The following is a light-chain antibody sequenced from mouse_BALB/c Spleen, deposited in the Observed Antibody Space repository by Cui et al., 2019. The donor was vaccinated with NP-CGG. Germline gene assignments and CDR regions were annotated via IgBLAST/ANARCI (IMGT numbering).Light chain of an antibody. J-gene: IGLJ1*01. CDR3: ALWYSNHWV. Sequence: QAVVTQVSALTTSPGETVTLTCRSSTEAVTTSNYANWVQEKSDHLFTGLIGGTNNRAPGVPARFLGSLIGDKAALTITGAQTEDEAIYFCALWYSNHWVFGGGTKLTVL. V-gene: IGLV1*01. CDR2: GTN. CDR1: TEAVTTSNY.